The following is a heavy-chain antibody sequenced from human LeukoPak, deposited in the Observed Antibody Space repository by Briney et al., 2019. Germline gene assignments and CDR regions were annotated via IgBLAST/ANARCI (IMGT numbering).Heavy chain of an antibody. Sequence: GGSLRLSCAASGFTFSSYAMSWVRQTPGKGLESVANIKQDGSAKEYVDSVKGRFTISRDNAKNSLYLQMNNLREDDTGVYYCARERREGLWFGELFRYQYCGLDVWGQGTTVIVSS. V-gene: IGHV3-7*01. J-gene: IGHJ6*02. CDR1: GFTFSSYA. CDR2: IKQDGSAK. D-gene: IGHD3-10*01. CDR3: ARERREGLWFGELFRYQYCGLDV.